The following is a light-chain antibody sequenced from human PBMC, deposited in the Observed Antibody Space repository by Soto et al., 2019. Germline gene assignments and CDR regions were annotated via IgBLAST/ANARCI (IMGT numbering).Light chain of an antibody. V-gene: IGKV3-20*01. CDR2: GAS. Sequence: EIVLTQSPGTLSLSPGERATLSCRASQSVTSSYLAWYQQKPGQAPRLLICGASSRATGIPDRFSGSGSGTDFTLPISSLEPEDFAVYYCQQYDSSPLTFGGGTKVDIK. CDR3: QQYDSSPLT. CDR1: QSVTSSY. J-gene: IGKJ4*01.